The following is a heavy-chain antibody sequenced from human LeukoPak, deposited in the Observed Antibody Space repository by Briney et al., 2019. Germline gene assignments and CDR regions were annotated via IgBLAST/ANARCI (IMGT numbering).Heavy chain of an antibody. D-gene: IGHD3-22*01. Sequence: PGGSLRLSCVVSGFTFSSYAMSWVRQAPGKRPEWVSDISGSDGSTYYADSVKGRFTISRDNSKNTLYLQMNSLRVEDTAVYYCAKDYYDSSGYYYGMDVWGQGTTVTVSS. CDR1: GFTFSSYA. V-gene: IGHV3-23*01. CDR2: ISGSDGST. J-gene: IGHJ6*02. CDR3: AKDYYDSSGYYYGMDV.